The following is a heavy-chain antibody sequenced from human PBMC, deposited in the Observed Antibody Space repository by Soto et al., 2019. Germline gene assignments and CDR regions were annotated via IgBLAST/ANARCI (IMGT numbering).Heavy chain of an antibody. V-gene: IGHV4-59*01. CDR2: IYYSGST. Sequence: SETLSLTCTVSGGSISSYYWSWIRQPPGKGLEWIGYIYYSGSTNYNPSLKSRVTISVDTSKNQFSLKLSSVTAADTAVYYCARVPYDFWSGYYPYYFDYWGQGTLVTVSS. CDR3: ARVPYDFWSGYYPYYFDY. D-gene: IGHD3-3*01. CDR1: GGSISSYY. J-gene: IGHJ4*02.